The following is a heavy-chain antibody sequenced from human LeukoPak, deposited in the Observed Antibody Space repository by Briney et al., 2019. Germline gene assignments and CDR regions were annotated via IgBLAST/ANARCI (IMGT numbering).Heavy chain of an antibody. V-gene: IGHV3-48*03. CDR1: GFTFSSYE. CDR3: ARVAGTSGYSYGFPYFDY. Sequence: GGSLRLSCAASGFTFSSYEMNWVRQAPGKGLEWVSYIGSSGSTIYYADPVKGRFTISRDNAKNSLYLQMNSLRAEDTAVYYCARVAGTSGYSYGFPYFDYWGQGTLVTVSS. D-gene: IGHD5-18*01. J-gene: IGHJ4*02. CDR2: IGSSGSTI.